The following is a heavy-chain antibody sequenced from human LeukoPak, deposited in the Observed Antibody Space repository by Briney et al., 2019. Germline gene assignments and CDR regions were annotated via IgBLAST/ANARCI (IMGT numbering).Heavy chain of an antibody. J-gene: IGHJ5*02. Sequence: SETLSLTCTVSGGSISSSRYFWGWIRQPPGKGLEWIGSIYYTGGTTYYNPSLRSRVTMSVDTSKNQLSLRLSSVTAADTAVYYCARDRGYRSGGSCYRWFDPWGQGTLVTVSS. CDR2: IYYTGGTT. D-gene: IGHD2-15*01. CDR3: ARDRGYRSGGSCYRWFDP. V-gene: IGHV4-39*02. CDR1: GGSISSSRYF.